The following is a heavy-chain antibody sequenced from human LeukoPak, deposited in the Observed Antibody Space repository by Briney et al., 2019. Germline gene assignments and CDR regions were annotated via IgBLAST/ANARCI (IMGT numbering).Heavy chain of an antibody. CDR1: GFTFDDYG. CDR3: VIVSVIAAAGAVVF. Sequence: GGSLRLSCAASGFTFDDYGMSWVRQAPGKGLEWVSGINWNGGSKGYADSVKGRFTISRDNAKNSLYLQMNSLRAEDTALYYSVIVSVIAAAGAVVFWGQGTLVTVSS. CDR2: INWNGGSK. V-gene: IGHV3-20*04. D-gene: IGHD6-13*01. J-gene: IGHJ4*02.